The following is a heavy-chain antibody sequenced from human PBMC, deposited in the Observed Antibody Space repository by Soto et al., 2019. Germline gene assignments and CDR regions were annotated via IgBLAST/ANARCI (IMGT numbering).Heavy chain of an antibody. CDR2: ISLDGSNQ. CDR1: GFSFSSYG. J-gene: IGHJ3*02. V-gene: IGHV3-30*18. CDR3: AKDGRDAFDI. Sequence: QVQLVESGGGVVQPGRSLRLSCSASGFSFSSYGMHWVRQAPGKGLEWVAVISLDGSNQYYADSVKGRFTISRDNSKNTLYLQMNSLRAEDTAIYYCAKDGRDAFDIWGQGTMVTVYS. D-gene: IGHD1-26*01.